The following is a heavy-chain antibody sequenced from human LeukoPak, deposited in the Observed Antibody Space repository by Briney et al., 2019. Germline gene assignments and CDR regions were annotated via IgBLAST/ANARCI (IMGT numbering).Heavy chain of an antibody. Sequence: GGSLRLSCAASGFTFSSYSMSWVRQAPGKGLEWVSSISSSSSYIYYADSVKGRFTISRDNAKNSLYLQMNSLRAEDTAVYYCARVRPILYYFDYWGQGTLVTVSS. CDR2: ISSSSSYI. D-gene: IGHD3-3*01. CDR3: ARVRPILYYFDY. J-gene: IGHJ4*02. CDR1: GFTFSSYS. V-gene: IGHV3-21*01.